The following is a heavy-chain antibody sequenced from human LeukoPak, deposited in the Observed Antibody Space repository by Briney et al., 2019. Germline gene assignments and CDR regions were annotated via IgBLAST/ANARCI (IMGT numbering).Heavy chain of an antibody. D-gene: IGHD2-2*01. V-gene: IGHV1-46*01. Sequence: ASVKVSCKASGYTFTSYYMHWVRQAPGQGLEWMGIINPSGGSTSYAQKFQGRVTMTRDTSTSTAYMELSSLRSEDTAVYYCARADIVVVPAAQPYYYYMDVWGKGTTVTVSS. CDR1: GYTFTSYY. CDR2: INPSGGST. J-gene: IGHJ6*03. CDR3: ARADIVVVPAAQPYYYYMDV.